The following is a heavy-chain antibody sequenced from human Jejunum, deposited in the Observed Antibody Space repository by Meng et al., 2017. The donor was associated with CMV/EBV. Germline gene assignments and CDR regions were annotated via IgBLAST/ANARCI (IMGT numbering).Heavy chain of an antibody. V-gene: IGHV3-23*01. CDR1: EFTVSRNYA. D-gene: IGHD2-15*01. J-gene: IGHJ4*02. CDR3: ARGRRDIPCFDY. Sequence: ASEFTVSRNYAMRWVRQAPGKGLEWVSAISGSGGATYYTDSVKGRFTISRDNSKNTLYLQMSSLRAEDTAVYYCARGRRDIPCFDYWGQGTLVTVSS. CDR2: ISGSGGAT.